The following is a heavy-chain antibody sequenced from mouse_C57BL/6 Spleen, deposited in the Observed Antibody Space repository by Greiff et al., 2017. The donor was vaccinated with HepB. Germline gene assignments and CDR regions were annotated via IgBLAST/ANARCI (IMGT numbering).Heavy chain of an antibody. CDR3: TTGGYYSNYEGGFAY. V-gene: IGHV1-82*01. CDR1: GYAFSSSW. Sequence: QVQLKESGPELVKPGASVKISCKASGYAFSSSWMNWVKQRPGKGLEWIGRIYPGDGDTNYNGKFKGKATMTADTSSNTAYLQLSSMTSEDTAVYYCTTGGYYSNYEGGFAYWGQGTLVTVSA. J-gene: IGHJ3*01. CDR2: IYPGDGDT. D-gene: IGHD2-5*01.